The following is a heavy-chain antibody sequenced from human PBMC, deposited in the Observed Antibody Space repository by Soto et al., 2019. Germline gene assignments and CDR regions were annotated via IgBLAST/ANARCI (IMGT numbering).Heavy chain of an antibody. J-gene: IGHJ5*02. V-gene: IGHV3-66*01. Sequence: GGSLRLSCAAFGFTVSDNYMSWVRQAPGKRLEWVSVIYSSGSTYYPDSVKGRFTISRDNSNNILYLQMNSLRVEDTAVYYCARDLGSSGPTFDPWGQGTPVTVSS. CDR2: IYSSGST. CDR1: GFTVSDNY. CDR3: ARDLGSSGPTFDP. D-gene: IGHD6-19*01.